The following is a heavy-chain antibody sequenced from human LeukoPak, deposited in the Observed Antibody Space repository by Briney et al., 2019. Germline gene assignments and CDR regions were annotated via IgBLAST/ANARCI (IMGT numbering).Heavy chain of an antibody. CDR2: ISSSSSYI. Sequence: GGSLRLSCAASGFTFSSYSMNWVRQAPGKGLEWVSSISSSSSYIYYADSVKGRFTISRDNAKNSLFLQMNSLRAEDTAVYYCARDSSSGLDYWGRGTLVTVSS. D-gene: IGHD6-13*01. CDR3: ARDSSSGLDY. J-gene: IGHJ4*02. V-gene: IGHV3-21*01. CDR1: GFTFSSYS.